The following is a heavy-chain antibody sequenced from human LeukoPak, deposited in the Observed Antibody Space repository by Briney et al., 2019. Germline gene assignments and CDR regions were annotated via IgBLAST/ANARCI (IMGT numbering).Heavy chain of an antibody. CDR3: ATALARVGATGDY. Sequence: GGSLRLSCAASGFTFSSYAMSWVRQAPGKGLEWVSAISGSGGSTYYADSVKGRFTISRDNSKNTLYLQMNSLRAEDTAVYYCATALARVGATGDYWGLGTLVTVSS. V-gene: IGHV3-23*01. J-gene: IGHJ4*02. CDR2: ISGSGGST. CDR1: GFTFSSYA. D-gene: IGHD1-26*01.